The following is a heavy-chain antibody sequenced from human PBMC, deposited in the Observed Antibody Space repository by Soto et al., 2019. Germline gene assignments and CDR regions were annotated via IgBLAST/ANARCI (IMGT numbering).Heavy chain of an antibody. CDR3: ARDREDRYYFDY. CDR1: GYTFTSYG. J-gene: IGHJ4*02. CDR2: ISAYNGNT. Sequence: ASVTVSCKASGYTFTSYGISWVRQAPGQGLEWMGWISAYNGNTNYAQKPQGRVTMTTDTSTSTAYMELRSLRSDDTAVYYCARDREDRYYFDYWGQGTLVTVSS. V-gene: IGHV1-18*04. D-gene: IGHD1-26*01.